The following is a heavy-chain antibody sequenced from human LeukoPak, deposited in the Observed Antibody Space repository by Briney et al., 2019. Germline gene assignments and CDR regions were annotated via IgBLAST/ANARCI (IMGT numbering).Heavy chain of an antibody. J-gene: IGHJ4*02. Sequence: PGGSLRLSCAASGFTFSSYAMSWVRQAPGKGLEWVSSASGSGGSTYYADSVKGRFTISRDNSKNTLYLQMNSLRAEDTAVYYCATDRNSGKYYDYWGQGTLVTVSS. V-gene: IGHV3-23*01. CDR3: ATDRNSGKYYDY. D-gene: IGHD1-26*01. CDR2: ASGSGGST. CDR1: GFTFSSYA.